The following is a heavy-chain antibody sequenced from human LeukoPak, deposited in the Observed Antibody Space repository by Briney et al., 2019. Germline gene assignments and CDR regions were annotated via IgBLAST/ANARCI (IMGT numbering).Heavy chain of an antibody. CDR1: GFSFRNYG. CDR3: AKVQDDFWSGYPGTFDY. J-gene: IGHJ4*02. CDR2: ISWNSGSI. V-gene: IGHV3-9*03. D-gene: IGHD3-3*01. Sequence: GGSLRLSCAASGFSFRNYGMSWVRQAPGKGLEWVSGISWNSGSIGYADSVKGRFTISRDNAKNSLYLQMNSLRAEDMALYYCAKVQDDFWSGYPGTFDYWGQGTLVTVSS.